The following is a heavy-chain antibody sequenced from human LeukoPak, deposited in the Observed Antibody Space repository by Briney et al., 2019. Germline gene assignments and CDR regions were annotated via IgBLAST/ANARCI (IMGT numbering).Heavy chain of an antibody. V-gene: IGHV1-69*13. CDR1: GGTFSSYA. CDR3: SVRVVPAAISD. D-gene: IGHD2-2*01. Sequence: SVKVSCKASGGTFSSYAISWVRQAPGQGLEWMGGIIPIFGTANYAQKFQGRVTITADESTSTAYMELSSLRSEDTAVYYCSVRVVPAAISDWGQGTLVTVSS. J-gene: IGHJ4*02. CDR2: IIPIFGTA.